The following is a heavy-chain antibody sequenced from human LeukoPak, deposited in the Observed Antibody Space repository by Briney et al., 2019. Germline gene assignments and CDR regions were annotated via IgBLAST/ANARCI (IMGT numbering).Heavy chain of an antibody. CDR1: GFTFSSYG. V-gene: IGHV3-30*02. CDR3: ATTAGWRNYHYYYYMPV. CDR2: IRYDGSNK. Sequence: GGSLRLSCAASGFTFSSYGMHWVRQAPGKGLEWVAFIRYDGSNKYYADSVKGRFTISRDNSKNTLYLQMNSLRAEDTAVYYCATTAGWRNYHYYYYMPVWGKGATVSV. J-gene: IGHJ6*03. D-gene: IGHD6-13*01.